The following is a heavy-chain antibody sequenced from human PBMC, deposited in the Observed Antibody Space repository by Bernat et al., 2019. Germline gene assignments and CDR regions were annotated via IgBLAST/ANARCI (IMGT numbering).Heavy chain of an antibody. V-gene: IGHV2-26*01. CDR1: GFSLSNARMG. D-gene: IGHD1-14*01. CDR2: IFSNDEK. J-gene: IGHJ4*02. Sequence: QVTLKESGPVLVKPTETLTLTCTVSGFSLSNARMGVSWIRQPPGKALEWLAHIFSNDEKSYSTSLKSRLTISKDTSKNQVVLNMNHKDPVDTATYYWGRSQPEPQAYLDYRGQGNLVTVSS. CDR3: GRSQPEPQAYLDY.